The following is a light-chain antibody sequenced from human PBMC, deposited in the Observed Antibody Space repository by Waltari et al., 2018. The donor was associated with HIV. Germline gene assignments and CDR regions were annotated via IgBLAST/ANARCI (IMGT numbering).Light chain of an antibody. CDR3: CSYVGVVNSFVL. V-gene: IGLV2-23*02. CDR1: SSNL. Sequence: QSALTQPAYGSGSPGQSITISCTGTSSNLVSWYQQHPGKAPKLIIYEVSKRPSWVSDRFSASKSGNTASMTISGLQAEDETDYHCCSYVGVVNSFVLFGGGTKLTVL. CDR2: EVS. J-gene: IGLJ2*01.